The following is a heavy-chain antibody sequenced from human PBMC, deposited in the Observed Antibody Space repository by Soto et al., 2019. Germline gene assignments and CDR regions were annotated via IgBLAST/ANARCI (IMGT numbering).Heavy chain of an antibody. J-gene: IGHJ4*02. CDR2: IYPYYSDT. CDR3: ARPTYCSNTHCSPFAY. D-gene: IGHD2-2*01. CDR1: GDNFIDHW. Sequence: GESLNIAVKGAGDNFIDHWIAWVRQRPGKGLEGMGIIYPYYSDTTYSPSFQGQVTISADKSISTAYLQWSSLEASDTALYYCARPTYCSNTHCSPFAYWGQGTLVTVSS. V-gene: IGHV5-51*01.